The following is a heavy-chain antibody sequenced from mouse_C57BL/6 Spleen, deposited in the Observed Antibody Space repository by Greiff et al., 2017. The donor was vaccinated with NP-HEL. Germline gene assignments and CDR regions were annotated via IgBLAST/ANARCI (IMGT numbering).Heavy chain of an antibody. CDR1: GYTFTSYW. Sequence: QVQLQQPGAELVMPGASVKLSCKASGYTFTSYWMHWVKQRPGQGLEWIGEIDPSDSYTNYNQKFKGKSTLTVDKSSSTAYMQLSSLTSDDSAVYYCARCYYGSSWYFDVWGTGTTVTVSS. D-gene: IGHD1-1*01. V-gene: IGHV1-69*01. CDR2: IDPSDSYT. J-gene: IGHJ1*03. CDR3: ARCYYGSSWYFDV.